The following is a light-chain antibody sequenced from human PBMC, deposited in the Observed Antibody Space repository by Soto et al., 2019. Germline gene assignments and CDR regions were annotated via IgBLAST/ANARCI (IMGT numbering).Light chain of an antibody. CDR2: EVS. Sequence: QSALTQPASVSGSPGQSITISCTGSSSDVGNYKFVSWYQQYPGKAPKVMLYEVSKRPSGVSYRFSGSQSRNTASLTISGLQAEDEADYYCCSYAGSYSSYFFGTGTKLTVL. J-gene: IGLJ1*01. CDR1: SSDVGNYKF. V-gene: IGLV2-23*02. CDR3: CSYAGSYSSYF.